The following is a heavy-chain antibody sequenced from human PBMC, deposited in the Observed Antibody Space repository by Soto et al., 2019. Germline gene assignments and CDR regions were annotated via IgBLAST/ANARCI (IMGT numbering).Heavy chain of an antibody. V-gene: IGHV3-23*01. CDR2: ISGSGGST. J-gene: IGHJ5*02. CDR3: AKDLRDTMVRGAYNWFDP. CDR1: GFTFSSYA. Sequence: VQLLESGGGLVQPGGSLRLSCAASGFTFSSYAMSWVRQAPGKGLEWVSAISGSGGSTYYADSVKGRFTISRDNSKNTLYLQMNSLRAEDTAVYYCAKDLRDTMVRGAYNWFDPWGQGTLVTVSS. D-gene: IGHD3-10*01.